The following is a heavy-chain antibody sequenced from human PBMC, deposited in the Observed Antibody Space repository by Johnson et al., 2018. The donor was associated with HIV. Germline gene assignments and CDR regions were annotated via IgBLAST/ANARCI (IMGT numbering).Heavy chain of an antibody. V-gene: IGHV3-30*04. CDR3: AKERKLGGLYPAFDI. D-gene: IGHD7-27*01. CDR2: ISYDGSNK. CDR1: GFTFSSYA. J-gene: IGHJ3*02. Sequence: QVQLVESGGGVVQPGRSLRLSCAASGFTFSSYAMHWVRQAPGKGLEWVAVISYDGSNKYYADSVKGRFTISRDNSKNTLYLQMNSLRAEDTAVYYCAKERKLGGLYPAFDIWGQGTMVTVSS.